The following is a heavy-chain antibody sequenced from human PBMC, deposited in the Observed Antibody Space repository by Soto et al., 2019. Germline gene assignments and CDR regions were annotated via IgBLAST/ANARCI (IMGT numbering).Heavy chain of an antibody. CDR3: ARARIAAAAYGFDY. V-gene: IGHV3-53*01. D-gene: IGHD6-13*01. CDR1: GLTVSSNY. CDR2: IYSGGST. J-gene: IGHJ4*02. Sequence: LRLSCAASGLTVSSNYMSWVRQAPGKGLEWVSVIYSGGSTYYADSVKGRFTISRDNSKNTLYLQMNSLRAEDTAVYYCARARIAAAAYGFDYWGQGTLVTVSS.